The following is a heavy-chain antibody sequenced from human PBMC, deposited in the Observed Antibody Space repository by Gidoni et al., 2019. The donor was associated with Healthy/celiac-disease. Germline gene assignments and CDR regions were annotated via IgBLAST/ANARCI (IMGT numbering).Heavy chain of an antibody. J-gene: IGHJ4*02. Sequence: QVQLQQCGAGLLKPSETLSLTCAVYGGSFSGYYWSWIRQPPGKGLEWSGEINHSGSTNYNPSLKSRVTISVDTSKNQFSLKLSSVTAADTAVYYCARIFDWNFDYWGQGTLVTVSS. D-gene: IGHD3-9*01. CDR1: GGSFSGYY. V-gene: IGHV4-34*01. CDR2: INHSGST. CDR3: ARIFDWNFDY.